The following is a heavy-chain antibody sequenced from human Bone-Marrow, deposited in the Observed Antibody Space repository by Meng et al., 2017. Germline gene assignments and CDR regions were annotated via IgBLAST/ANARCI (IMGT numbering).Heavy chain of an antibody. D-gene: IGHD2-15*01. CDR1: GCSINSAGYY. V-gene: IGHV4-31*01. J-gene: IGHJ5*02. Sequence: HLKESGPGMVNPAHSLSLTCSVSGCSINSAGYYWSLLRQHPGKGPEWIGYIYYTENTYYNPSLKSPMTISLDMSKNQFSLKLNAVTVADTAVYYCARGRASCSSGGCSLGWFDPWGQGTLVTVSS. CDR3: ARGRASCSSGGCSLGWFDP. CDR2: IYYTENT.